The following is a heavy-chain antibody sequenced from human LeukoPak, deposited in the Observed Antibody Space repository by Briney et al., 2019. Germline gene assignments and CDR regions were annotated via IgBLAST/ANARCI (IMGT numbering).Heavy chain of an antibody. J-gene: IGHJ2*01. CDR3: ARDDEVGATSWPWYFDL. D-gene: IGHD1-26*01. Sequence: QPGGSLRLSCAASGFTFSSYGMHWVRQAPGKGLEWVSYISSSSSTIYYADSVKGRFTISRDNAKNSLYLQMNSLRAEDTAVYYCARDDEVGATSWPWYFDLWGHGTLVTVSS. CDR2: ISSSSSTI. V-gene: IGHV3-48*01. CDR1: GFTFSSYG.